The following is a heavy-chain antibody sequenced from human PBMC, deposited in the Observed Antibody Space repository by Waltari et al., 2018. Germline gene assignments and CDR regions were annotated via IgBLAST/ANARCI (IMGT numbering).Heavy chain of an antibody. Sequence: EVQLLESGGTVVQPGGSLKVACAASGLNFGSSWMHWVRQAPGKGLMWVADSNYDGGGKKYADFVRGRFTVSRDNAKNTRYLQMTDLRAEDTAIYYCVRARWDYLYFDTWGQGTLVTVSS. V-gene: IGHV3-74*01. D-gene: IGHD1-26*01. CDR2: SNYDGGGK. CDR1: GLNFGSSW. CDR3: VRARWDYLYFDT. J-gene: IGHJ5*02.